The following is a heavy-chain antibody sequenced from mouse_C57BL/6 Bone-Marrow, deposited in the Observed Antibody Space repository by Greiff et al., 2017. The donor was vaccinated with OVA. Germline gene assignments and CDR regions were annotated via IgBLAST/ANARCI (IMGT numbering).Heavy chain of an antibody. CDR2: ISRGGDYI. D-gene: IGHD1-1*01. CDR1: GFTFSSYA. CDR3: TIDYGSSYRFAY. Sequence: EVQGVESGAGLVKPGGSLKLSCAASGFTFSSYAMSWVRQTPEKRLEWVAYISRGGDYIYYADTVKGRFTISRDNARNTLYLQMSSLKSEDTAMYYCTIDYGSSYRFAYWGQGTLVTVSA. J-gene: IGHJ3*01. V-gene: IGHV5-9-1*02.